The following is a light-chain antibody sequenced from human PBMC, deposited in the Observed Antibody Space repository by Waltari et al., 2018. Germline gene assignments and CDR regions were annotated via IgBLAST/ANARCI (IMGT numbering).Light chain of an antibody. V-gene: IGKV3-11*01. CDR1: QSVSNN. CDR3: QQRTSWPPGLS. Sequence: EIVLTQSPATLSLSPGERATLSCRASQSVSNNLAWYQQKHGQAPRPLIYDVSSRATGIPARISARGAGTDFTLTISSLEPEDSAVYYCQQRTSWPPGLSFGGGTNVEIK. CDR2: DVS. J-gene: IGKJ4*01.